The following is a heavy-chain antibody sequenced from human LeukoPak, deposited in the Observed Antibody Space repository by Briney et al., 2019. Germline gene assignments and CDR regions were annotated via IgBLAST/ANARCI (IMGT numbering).Heavy chain of an antibody. J-gene: IGHJ5*02. CDR3: ARVIRGYGSGTYYDWFDP. V-gene: IGHV3-48*03. D-gene: IGHD3-10*01. CDR1: GFSSSSYE. Sequence: GGSLRLSCVASGFSSSSYEMTWVRQAPGKGLEWVSHISSSGNIIHYADSVKGRFTISRDNAKNSLYLQMDSLRAEDTAIYYCARVIRGYGSGTYYDWFDPWGQGTLVIVSS. CDR2: ISSSGNII.